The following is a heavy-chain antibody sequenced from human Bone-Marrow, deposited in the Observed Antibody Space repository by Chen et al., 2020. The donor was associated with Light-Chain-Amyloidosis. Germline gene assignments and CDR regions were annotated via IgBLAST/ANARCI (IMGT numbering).Heavy chain of an antibody. J-gene: IGHJ3*02. CDR1: GFTFDDYA. CDR2: ISWNSGSI. V-gene: IGHV3-9*01. D-gene: IGHD6-13*01. CDR3: AKSSYSSSFFLDAFDI. Sequence: LVESGGGLAQPGRSLRLSCAASGFTFDDYAMHWVRQAPGKGLEWVSGISWNSGSIGYADSVKGRFTISRDNAKNSLYLQMNSLRAEDTALYYCAKSSYSSSFFLDAFDIWGQGTMVTVSS.